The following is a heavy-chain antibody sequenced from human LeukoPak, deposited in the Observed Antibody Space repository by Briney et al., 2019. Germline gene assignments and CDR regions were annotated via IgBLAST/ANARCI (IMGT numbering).Heavy chain of an antibody. J-gene: IGHJ4*02. Sequence: GGSLRLSCAASGFTFSSYSMNWVRQAPGKGLEWVSSISSSSSYIYYADSVKGRFTISRDNAKNSLYLQMNSLRAEDTAVYYCARVISDGSYFDYWGQGTLVTVSS. CDR3: ARVISDGSYFDY. CDR2: ISSSSSYI. CDR1: GFTFSSYS. V-gene: IGHV3-21*01. D-gene: IGHD3/OR15-3a*01.